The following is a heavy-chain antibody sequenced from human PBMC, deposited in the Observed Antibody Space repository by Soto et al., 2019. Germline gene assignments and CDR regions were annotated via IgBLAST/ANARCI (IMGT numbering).Heavy chain of an antibody. CDR3: ARDNSVAAAGSWWFDP. CDR2: TYYRSKWYN. D-gene: IGHD6-13*01. J-gene: IGHJ5*02. V-gene: IGHV6-1*01. Sequence: SQTLSLTCAISGDSVSSNSAALNLIMQSPSRGLEWLGRTYYRSKWYNDYAVSVKSRITTSTDYMELSSLTSEDTAVYYCARDNSVAAAGSWWFDPWGQGTLVTVSS. CDR1: GDSVSSNSAA.